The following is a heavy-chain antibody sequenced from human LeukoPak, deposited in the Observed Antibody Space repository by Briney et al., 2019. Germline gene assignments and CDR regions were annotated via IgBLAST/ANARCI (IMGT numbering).Heavy chain of an antibody. D-gene: IGHD6-19*01. V-gene: IGHV3-30-3*01. CDR2: ISYDGSNK. CDR3: ARVGYNSGWYEY. J-gene: IGHJ4*02. Sequence: GGSLRLSCAASGFTFSSYAMHWVRQAPGKGLEWVAVISYDGSNKYYADSVKGRFTISRDNSKNTLYLQMNSLRAEDTAVYYCARVGYNSGWYEYWGQGTSVTVSS. CDR1: GFTFSSYA.